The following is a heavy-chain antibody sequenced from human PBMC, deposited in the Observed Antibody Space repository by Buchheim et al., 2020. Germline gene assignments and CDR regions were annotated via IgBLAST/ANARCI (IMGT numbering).Heavy chain of an antibody. J-gene: IGHJ5*02. Sequence: CTVSGGSIGPYYWTWIRQPPGKGLEWIGYLYYTGGTSGSSYYNPSLKSRVTISIDTSKNQFSLKLSSVTAAALAVYYCSRGGDNSGAGWFDPWGQGTL. CDR3: SRGGDNSGAGWFDP. V-gene: IGHV4-59*01. CDR2: LYYTGGT. CDR1: GGSIGPYY. D-gene: IGHD3-22*01.